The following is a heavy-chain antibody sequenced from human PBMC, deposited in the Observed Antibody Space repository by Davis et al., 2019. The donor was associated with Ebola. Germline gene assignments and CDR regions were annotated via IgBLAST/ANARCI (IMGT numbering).Heavy chain of an antibody. D-gene: IGHD6-19*01. CDR2: ISYDGSNK. V-gene: IGHV3-30*18. Sequence: GESLKISCAASGFTFSSYGMHWVRQAPGKGLEWVAVISYDGSNKYYADSVKGRFTISRDNSKNTLYLQMNSLRAEDTAVYYCAKLPSPIAVARPLAGWGQGTLVTVSS. CDR3: AKLPSPIAVARPLAG. CDR1: GFTFSSYG. J-gene: IGHJ4*02.